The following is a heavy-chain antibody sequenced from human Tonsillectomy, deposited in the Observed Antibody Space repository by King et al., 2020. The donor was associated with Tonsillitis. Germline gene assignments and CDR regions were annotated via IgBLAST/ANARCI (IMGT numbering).Heavy chain of an antibody. V-gene: IGHV4-34*01. D-gene: IGHD5-12*01. Sequence: VQLQQWGAGLLKPSETLSLTCAVYGGSFSGYYWSWIRQPPGKGLAWIGEIKHSGSTNYNPSLNSRVTISVDTSKNQLYLKLTSVTSADTAVYYCARGYSGPNLIRYLGQRTLVAVSS. J-gene: IGHJ4*02. CDR2: IKHSGST. CDR1: GGSFSGYY. CDR3: ARGYSGPNLIRY.